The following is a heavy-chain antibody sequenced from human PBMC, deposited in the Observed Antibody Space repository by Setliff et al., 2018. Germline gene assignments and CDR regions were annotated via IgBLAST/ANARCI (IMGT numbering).Heavy chain of an antibody. CDR1: GFTFSTYR. CDR2: IWGDGGTK. D-gene: IGHD6-19*01. J-gene: IGHJ4*02. Sequence: GGSLRLSCAASGFTFSTYRMHWVRQAPGKGLEWVAVIWGDGGTKYHADSVKGRFTISRDNAKNSLFLQMNNLRAEDTALYYCVTDPPFSGWSFDSWGQGTWSPSPQ. V-gene: IGHV3-33*03. CDR3: VTDPPFSGWSFDS.